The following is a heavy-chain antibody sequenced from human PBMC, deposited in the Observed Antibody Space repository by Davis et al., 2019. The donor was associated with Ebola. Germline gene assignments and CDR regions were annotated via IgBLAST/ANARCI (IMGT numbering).Heavy chain of an antibody. V-gene: IGHV1-69*04. J-gene: IGHJ4*02. CDR1: GGTFSSYA. D-gene: IGHD3-3*01. CDR3: ARTSDDFWSGYPDY. Sequence: SVKVSCKASGGTFSSYAISWVRQAPGQGLEWLGRIIPILGIANYAQKFQGRVTMTRDTSTSTVYMELSSLRSEDTAVYYCARTSDDFWSGYPDYWGQGTLVTVSS. CDR2: IIPILGIA.